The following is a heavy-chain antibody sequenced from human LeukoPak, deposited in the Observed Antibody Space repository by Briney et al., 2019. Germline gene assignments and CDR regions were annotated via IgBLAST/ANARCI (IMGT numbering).Heavy chain of an antibody. Sequence: ASVKVSCKASGYTFTTYYMHWVRQAPGQGLEWMGIVNPSSGSTGYAQKFQGRVTMTRDTSTSTFYMELRSLKSEDTAVYYCARDGEYYDSSGSYFDYWGQGALVTVSS. J-gene: IGHJ4*02. CDR1: GYTFTTYY. V-gene: IGHV1-46*01. D-gene: IGHD3-22*01. CDR2: VNPSSGST. CDR3: ARDGEYYDSSGSYFDY.